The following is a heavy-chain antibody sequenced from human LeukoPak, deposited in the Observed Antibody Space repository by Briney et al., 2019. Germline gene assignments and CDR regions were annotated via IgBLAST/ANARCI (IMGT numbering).Heavy chain of an antibody. CDR2: SNAGNGNT. J-gene: IGHJ5*02. Sequence: GASVKVSCKASGYTFTSYAMHWVRQAPGQRLEWMGWSNAGNGNTKYSQEFQGRVTITRDTSASTAYMELSSLRSEDMAVYYCARLQGGYDLGWFDPWGQGTLVTVSS. V-gene: IGHV1-3*02. CDR3: ARLQGGYDLGWFDP. D-gene: IGHD5-12*01. CDR1: GYTFTSYA.